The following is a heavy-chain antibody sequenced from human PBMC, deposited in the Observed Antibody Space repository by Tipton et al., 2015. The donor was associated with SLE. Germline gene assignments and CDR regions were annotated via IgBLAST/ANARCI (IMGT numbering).Heavy chain of an antibody. D-gene: IGHD2-15*01. Sequence: TLSLTCTVSDGSITSGGYYWSWIRQHPGKGLEWIGYIYYSGSTYYNPSLKSRVTISVDTSKNQFSLKLSSVTAADTAVYYCARLGEGYCSGGSCHWFDPWGQGTLVTVSS. CDR1: DGSITSGGYY. CDR3: ARLGEGYCSGGSCHWFDP. J-gene: IGHJ5*02. V-gene: IGHV4-31*03. CDR2: IYYSGST.